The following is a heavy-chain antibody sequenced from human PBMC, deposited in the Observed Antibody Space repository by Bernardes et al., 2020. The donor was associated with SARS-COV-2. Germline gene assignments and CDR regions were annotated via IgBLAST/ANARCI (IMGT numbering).Heavy chain of an antibody. V-gene: IGHV3-23*01. CDR3: AKDLGIRPPTYNWFDP. CDR1: GFTFSSYA. CDR2: ISGSGGST. D-gene: IGHD3-10*01. J-gene: IGHJ5*02. Sequence: GGSLRLSCAASGFTFSSYAMSWVRQAPGKGLEWVSAISGSGGSTYYADSVKGRFTISRDNSKNTLYLQMNSLRAEDTAVYYCAKDLGIRPPTYNWFDPWGQGTLVTVSS.